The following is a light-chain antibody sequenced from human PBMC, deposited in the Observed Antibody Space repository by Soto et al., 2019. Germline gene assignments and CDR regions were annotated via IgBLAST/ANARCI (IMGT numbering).Light chain of an antibody. CDR3: QQLNSYPLIT. CDR1: QGISSD. Sequence: DIQLTQSPTFLSASVGDRVTITCRAGQGISSDLAWYQQQPGKAPKLLIYAASTLQSGVPSRFSGSGSGTEFTLTISSLQPEDFATYYCQQLNSYPLITFGPGTKVDIK. CDR2: AAS. V-gene: IGKV1-9*01. J-gene: IGKJ3*01.